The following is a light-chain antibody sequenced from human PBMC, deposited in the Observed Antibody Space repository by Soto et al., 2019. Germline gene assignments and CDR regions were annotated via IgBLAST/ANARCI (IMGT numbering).Light chain of an antibody. Sequence: DIQMTQSPSSLSASVGDRVTITCRASQDIRIYLAWFQQKPGEAPKSLIYAASSLQSGVPSKFSGSGSGQDFTLTIPSLRPEDFATYYCQQYYTYPHTFGQGTQLEIK. CDR1: QDIRIY. CDR3: QQYYTYPHT. CDR2: AAS. J-gene: IGKJ2*01. V-gene: IGKV1-16*02.